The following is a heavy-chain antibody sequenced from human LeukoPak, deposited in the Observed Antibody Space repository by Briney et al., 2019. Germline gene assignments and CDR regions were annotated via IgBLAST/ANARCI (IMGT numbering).Heavy chain of an antibody. CDR3: ARDLNSGSFVDFDY. CDR2: IKQDGSEK. Sequence: GGSLRLSCAASGFTFSSYWMSWVRQAPGKGLEWVANIKQDGSEKYYVDSVKGRFTISRDNAKNSLYLQMNSLRAEDTAVYYCARDLNSGSFVDFDYWGQGTLVTVSS. V-gene: IGHV3-7*03. CDR1: GFTFSSYW. J-gene: IGHJ4*02. D-gene: IGHD1-26*01.